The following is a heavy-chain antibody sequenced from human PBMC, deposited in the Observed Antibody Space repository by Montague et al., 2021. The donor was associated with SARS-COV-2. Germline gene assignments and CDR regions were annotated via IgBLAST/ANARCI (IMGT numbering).Heavy chain of an antibody. CDR1: GGSLSGDH. Sequence: SETLSLTCAVYGGSLSGDHWSWIRQPPGKGLEWIGEVNHSGPTNSNVSLKSRVTISVDTPKSQFSLQVTSVTTADTAVYYSARGPVGVAARQRYYFDPWGQGTLVTVSS. CDR3: ARGPVGVAARQRYYFDP. D-gene: IGHD6-6*01. V-gene: IGHV4-34*01. J-gene: IGHJ4*01. CDR2: VNHSGPT.